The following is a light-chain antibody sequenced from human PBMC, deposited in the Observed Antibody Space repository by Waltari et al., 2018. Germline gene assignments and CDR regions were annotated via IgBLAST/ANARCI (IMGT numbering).Light chain of an antibody. J-gene: IGKJ2*01. V-gene: IGKV1-8*01. CDR3: QQYYSYLT. CDR1: QGISSY. CDR2: AAS. Sequence: AIRITQSPSSLSAPTGDRVTITCRASQGISSYLAWYQQKPGKAPNLLIYAASTLQSGVPSRFSGSGSGTDFTLTISCLQSEEFATYYCQQYYSYLTFGQGTKLEIK.